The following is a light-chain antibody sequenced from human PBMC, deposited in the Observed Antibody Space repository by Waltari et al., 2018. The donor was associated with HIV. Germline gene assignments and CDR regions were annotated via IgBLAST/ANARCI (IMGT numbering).Light chain of an antibody. J-gene: IGLJ1*01. Sequence: QSALTQPASVSGSPGQSITISCTGTSSDVGGYNYVSWYQQHPGNAPNLMIYEVINRPSVVSNRFSGSKSGNTASLTISGLQAEDEADYYCSSYTSSSTYVFGTGTKVTVL. CDR3: SSYTSSSTYV. CDR2: EVI. V-gene: IGLV2-14*01. CDR1: SSDVGGYNY.